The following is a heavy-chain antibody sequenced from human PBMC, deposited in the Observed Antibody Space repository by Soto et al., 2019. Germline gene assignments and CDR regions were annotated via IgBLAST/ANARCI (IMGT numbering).Heavy chain of an antibody. CDR1: GDSVSSNSAS. J-gene: IGHJ6*02. CDR2: TYYRSKWYN. Sequence: SQTLSLTCAISGDSVSSNSASWNWIRQSPSRGLEWLGRTYYRSKWYNDYAVSVKSRITINPDTSKNQFSLQLNSVTPDDTAVYYCARDLVRSIVVVPAAISTVVYYYYGMEVWCRGTTVTVSS. D-gene: IGHD2-2*02. CDR3: ARDLVRSIVVVPAAISTVVYYYYGMEV. V-gene: IGHV6-1*01.